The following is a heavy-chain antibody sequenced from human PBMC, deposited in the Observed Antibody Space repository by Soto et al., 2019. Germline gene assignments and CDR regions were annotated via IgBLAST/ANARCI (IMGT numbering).Heavy chain of an antibody. D-gene: IGHD6-13*01. Sequence: SXTCTGSGASISRCNFYWSWIRQRPGQGLQWIGLIYYNGSPLYNSSLKRRLLISLDTSTNQFSLPLRSVSAADTAVYYCVKSRFSSNWTPDYWGQGTLVTVSS. CDR2: IYYNGSP. V-gene: IGHV4-31*02. CDR3: VKSRFSSNWTPDY. J-gene: IGHJ4*02. CDR1: GASISRCNFY.